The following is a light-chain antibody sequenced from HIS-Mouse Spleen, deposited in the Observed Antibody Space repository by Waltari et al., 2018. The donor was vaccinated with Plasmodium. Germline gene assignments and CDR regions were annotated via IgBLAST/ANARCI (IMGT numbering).Light chain of an antibody. V-gene: IGKV3-11*01. CDR2: DAS. CDR1: QSVSSY. CDR3: QQRSNWPPYT. Sequence: EIVFTQSPATLSLSPGERVTISCRASQSVSSYLAWYQQKPGQAPRLLIYDASNRATGIPARFSGSGSGTDFTLTISSLEPEDFAVYYCQQRSNWPPYTFGQGTKLEIK. J-gene: IGKJ2*01.